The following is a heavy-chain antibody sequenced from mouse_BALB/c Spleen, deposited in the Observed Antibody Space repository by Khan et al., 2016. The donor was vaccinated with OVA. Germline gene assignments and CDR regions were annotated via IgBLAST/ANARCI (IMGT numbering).Heavy chain of an antibody. J-gene: IGHJ4*01. V-gene: IGHV1-69*02. Sequence: QVQLQQSGAELVRPGASVKLSCKASGYTFTSYWITWVQQRPGQGLEWIGNIYPSDSYTDYTQTFKDQATLTVDKSSSTAYMQLISPTSEDSAVYYCAIHGSSYDAMYYGGQGTSVTVSS. CDR1: GYTFTSYW. CDR3: AIHGSSYDAMYY. CDR2: IYPSDSYT. D-gene: IGHD1-1*01.